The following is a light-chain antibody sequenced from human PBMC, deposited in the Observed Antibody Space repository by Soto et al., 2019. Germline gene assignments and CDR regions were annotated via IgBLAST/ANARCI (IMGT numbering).Light chain of an antibody. V-gene: IGKV3-15*01. CDR2: CAF. CDR3: QQYNDWPLT. Sequence: EIVMTQSPVTLSVSPGERATLSCRASQSVRSNLAWYQQKPGQAPSLLIYCAFTRATGIPARFSGTGSGTEFTLTISSLQSEDFALYYCQQYNDWPLTFGQGTKVDIK. CDR1: QSVRSN. J-gene: IGKJ1*01.